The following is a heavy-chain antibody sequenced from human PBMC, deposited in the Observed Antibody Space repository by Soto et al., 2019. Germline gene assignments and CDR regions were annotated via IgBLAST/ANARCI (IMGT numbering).Heavy chain of an antibody. V-gene: IGHV1-18*01. Sequence: QVQLMQSGVEVKKPGASVKVSCKASGYTYITYTVSWVRQAPGQGLEWMGWISAFNGNTDAAQKFQDRVTLTTDPSTSTAYMELRTLTYDDSAIYYCATSTIGGAWYDHWGQGTLISVSS. CDR3: ATSTIGGAWYDH. CDR2: ISAFNGNT. CDR1: GYTYITYT. D-gene: IGHD1-26*01. J-gene: IGHJ5*02.